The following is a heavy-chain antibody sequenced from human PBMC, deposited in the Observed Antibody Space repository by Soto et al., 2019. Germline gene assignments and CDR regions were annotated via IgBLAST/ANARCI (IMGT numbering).Heavy chain of an antibody. CDR3: AKAGGGMDV. CDR1: GLTFSSYG. J-gene: IGHJ6*02. CDR2: ISYDGSNK. V-gene: IGHV3-30*18. D-gene: IGHD3-16*01. Sequence: PGGSLRLSCAASGLTFSSYGMHWVRQAPGKGLEWVAVISYDGSNKYYADSVKGRFTISRDNSKNTLYLQMNSLRAEDTAVYYCAKAGGGMDVWGQGTTVTVSS.